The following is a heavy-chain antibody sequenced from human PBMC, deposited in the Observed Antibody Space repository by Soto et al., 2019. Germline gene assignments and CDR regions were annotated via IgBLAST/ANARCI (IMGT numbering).Heavy chain of an antibody. CDR1: GFMFSNYA. Sequence: GSLRLSCAASGFMFSNYAMTWVRQAPGKGLEWVSAVSGGGGSTYYADSVKGRFTISRDNSKNTLYLQVDSLRADDTAVYYCAKNGDYSPNYFDYWGQGTLVTVSS. CDR3: AKNGDYSPNYFDY. J-gene: IGHJ4*02. V-gene: IGHV3-23*01. CDR2: VSGGGGST. D-gene: IGHD2-21*01.